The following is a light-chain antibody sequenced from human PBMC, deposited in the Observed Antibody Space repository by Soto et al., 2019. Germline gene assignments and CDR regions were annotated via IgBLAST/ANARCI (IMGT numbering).Light chain of an antibody. V-gene: IGKV3-11*01. Sequence: EIVLTQSPATLSLSPGEGATLSCRASQSVSGYLVWYQQKPGQPPRVLIYDASNRATAIPARFSGSGSGTDFTLTISSLEPEDFAVYYCLQRSNWPLTFGPGTKIDLK. J-gene: IGKJ3*01. CDR2: DAS. CDR3: LQRSNWPLT. CDR1: QSVSGY.